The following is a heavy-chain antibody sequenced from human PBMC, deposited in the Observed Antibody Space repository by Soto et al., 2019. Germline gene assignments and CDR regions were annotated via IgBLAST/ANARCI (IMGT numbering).Heavy chain of an antibody. CDR1: GGSVSSGSYY. D-gene: IGHD2-21*01. J-gene: IGHJ4*02. CDR3: ARVISPGGYYFDY. CDR2: IYYSGST. Sequence: SETLCLTCTFSGGSVSSGSYYLSWIRQPPGKGLEWIGYIYYSGSTNYNPSLKSRVTISVDTSKNQFSLKLSSVTAADTAVYYCARVISPGGYYFDYWGQGTLVTVSS. V-gene: IGHV4-61*01.